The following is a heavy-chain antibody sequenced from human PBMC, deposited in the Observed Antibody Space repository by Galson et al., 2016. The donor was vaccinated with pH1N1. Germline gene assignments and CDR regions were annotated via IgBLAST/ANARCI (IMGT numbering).Heavy chain of an antibody. Sequence: SLRLSCAASGFTFSNYAMSWVRQAPGKGLEWVSVFSGSTALYADSVKDRFTISRDNLQNTFYLQMNSLRAEDTAIYYCTRDAWGWLFDSWGQGTLVTVSS. D-gene: IGHD3-16*01. V-gene: IGHV3-23*01. CDR3: TRDAWGWLFDS. CDR2: FSGSTA. J-gene: IGHJ4*02. CDR1: GFTFSNYA.